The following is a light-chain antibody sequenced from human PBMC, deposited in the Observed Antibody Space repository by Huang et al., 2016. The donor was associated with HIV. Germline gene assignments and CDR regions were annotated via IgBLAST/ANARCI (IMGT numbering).Light chain of an antibody. Sequence: EIVMTQSPVILSVSPGERVTLSCRASQSVSKNLAWHQQKPGQAPRLLIYGASTRATGIPARCSASGSGTAFTLTISSLQSEDFAVYYCQQYTNWPYTFGQGTKLEIK. CDR1: QSVSKN. V-gene: IGKV3-15*01. CDR3: QQYTNWPYT. J-gene: IGKJ2*01. CDR2: GAS.